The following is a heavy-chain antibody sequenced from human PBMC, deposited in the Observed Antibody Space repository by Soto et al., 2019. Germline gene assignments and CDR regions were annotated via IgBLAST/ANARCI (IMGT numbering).Heavy chain of an antibody. J-gene: IGHJ3*02. V-gene: IGHV4-59*01. CDR3: ARDLDYYDSSGYYYKGAFDI. CDR2: IYYSGST. CDR1: GGSISSYY. Sequence: SETLSLTCTVSGGSISSYYWSWIRQPPGKGLEWIGYIYYSGSTNYNPSIKSRVTISVDTSKNQISLKLSSVTAADTALYYCARDLDYYDSSGYYYKGAFDIWGQGTMVT. D-gene: IGHD3-22*01.